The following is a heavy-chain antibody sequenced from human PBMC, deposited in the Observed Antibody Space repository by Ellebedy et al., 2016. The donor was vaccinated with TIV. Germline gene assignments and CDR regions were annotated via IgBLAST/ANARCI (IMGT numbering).Heavy chain of an antibody. J-gene: IGHJ4*02. CDR3: AGQLTGLSY. CDR2: LYYNGDT. CDR1: GGSISTSSFY. D-gene: IGHD3-9*01. V-gene: IGHV4-61*05. Sequence: SETLSLTXSVSGGSISTSSFYWGWIRQPPGKGLEWIGYLYYNGDTNYNPSLKSRVTISLDTSKNQFSLRLNSVTAADTAVYYCAGQLTGLSYWGQGTLVTVSS.